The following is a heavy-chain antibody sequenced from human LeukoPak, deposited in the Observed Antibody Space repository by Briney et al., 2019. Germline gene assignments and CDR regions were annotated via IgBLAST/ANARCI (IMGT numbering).Heavy chain of an antibody. CDR3: ARSPHILTGENFDY. CDR2: INPNSGGT. D-gene: IGHD3-9*01. V-gene: IGHV1-2*02. Sequence: ASVKVSCKASGYTFTGYYMHWVRQAPGQGLEWMGWINPNSGGTSYAQKFQGRVTMTRDTSITTAYMEMSRLRPDPTALYYCARSPHILTGENFDYWGQGTLVTVSS. J-gene: IGHJ4*02. CDR1: GYTFTGYY.